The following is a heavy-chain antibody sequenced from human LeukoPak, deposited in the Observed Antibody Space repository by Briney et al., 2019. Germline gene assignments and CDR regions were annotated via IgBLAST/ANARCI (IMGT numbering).Heavy chain of an antibody. CDR1: GFTFSSYA. Sequence: GGSLRLSCAASGFTFSSYAMHWVRQAPGKGLEWVAVISYDGSNKYYADSVKGRFTISRDNSKNTLYLQMNSLRAEDTAVYYCARGHIAAAPQDDAFDIWGQGTMVTVSS. D-gene: IGHD6-13*01. V-gene: IGHV3-30*01. J-gene: IGHJ3*02. CDR2: ISYDGSNK. CDR3: ARGHIAAAPQDDAFDI.